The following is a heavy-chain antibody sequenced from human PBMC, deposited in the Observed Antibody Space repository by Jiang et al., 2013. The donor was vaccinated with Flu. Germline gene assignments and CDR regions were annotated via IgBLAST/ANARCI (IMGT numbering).Heavy chain of an antibody. V-gene: IGHV4-39*01. J-gene: IGHJ6*02. CDR2: IYYSGST. CDR3: AMTPDSSSWGDYYYGMDV. D-gene: IGHD6-13*01. Sequence: LLKPSETLSLTCTVSGGSISSSSYYWGWIRQPPGKGLEWIGSIYYSGSTYYNPSLKSRVTISVDTSKNQFSLKLSSVTAADTAVYYCAMTPDSSSWGDYYYGMDVWGQGTTVTVSS. CDR1: GGSISSSSYY.